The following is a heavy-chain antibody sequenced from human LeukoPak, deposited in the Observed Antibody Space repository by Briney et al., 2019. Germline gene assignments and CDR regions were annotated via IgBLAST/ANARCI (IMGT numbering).Heavy chain of an antibody. CDR3: ARDRDSSSWYYYYGMDV. CDR1: GGSVSSGSYY. D-gene: IGHD6-13*01. J-gene: IGHJ6*02. Sequence: NPSETLSLTCTVSGGSVSSGSYYWSWIRQPPGKGLEWIGYIYYSGSTNYNPSLKSRVTISVDTSKNQFSLKLSSVTAADTAVYYCARDRDSSSWYYYYGMDVWDQGTTVTVSS. CDR2: IYYSGST. V-gene: IGHV4-61*01.